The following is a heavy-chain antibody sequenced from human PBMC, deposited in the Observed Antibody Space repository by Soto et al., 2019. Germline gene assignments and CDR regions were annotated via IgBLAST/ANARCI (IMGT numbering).Heavy chain of an antibody. CDR3: AGTRIAARPFDFDY. Sequence: GESLKISCEGSGYSFTNYWINWVRQMPGKGLEWMGRIAPSDSYTNYSPSFQGHVTISADKSISTAYLQWNSLKASDTAMYYCAGTRIAARPFDFDYWGQGTLVTGS. D-gene: IGHD6-6*01. CDR1: GYSFTNYW. V-gene: IGHV5-10-1*01. CDR2: IAPSDSYT. J-gene: IGHJ4*02.